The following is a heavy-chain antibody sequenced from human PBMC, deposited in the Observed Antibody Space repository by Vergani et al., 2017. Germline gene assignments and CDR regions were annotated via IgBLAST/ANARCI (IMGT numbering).Heavy chain of an antibody. V-gene: IGHV1-46*03. CDR2: INPSGGST. CDR3: ARAGGSYYYYYYMDV. CDR1: GYTFTSYY. D-gene: IGHD1-26*01. Sequence: QVQLVQSGAEVGKPGASVKVSCKASGYTFTSYYMHWVRQAPGQGLEWMGIINPSGGSTSYAQKFQGRVTMTRDTSTSTVYMELSSLRSEDTAVYYCARAGGSYYYYYYMDVWGKGTTVTVSS. J-gene: IGHJ6*03.